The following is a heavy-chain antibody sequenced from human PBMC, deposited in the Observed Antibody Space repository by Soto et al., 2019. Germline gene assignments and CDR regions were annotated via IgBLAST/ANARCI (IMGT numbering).Heavy chain of an antibody. V-gene: IGHV4-31*03. J-gene: IGHJ4*02. CDR3: ARIEMASIK. CDR2: IYYTGST. CDR1: GASIRSGGYY. Sequence: SETLSLTCTVSGASIRSGGYYWSWLRQSPGKGLEWIGHIYYTGSTFYSPSLKSRLTISLDTSKNQFSLDLRSVTAADTAMYYCARIEMASIKWGRGTLVTVSS.